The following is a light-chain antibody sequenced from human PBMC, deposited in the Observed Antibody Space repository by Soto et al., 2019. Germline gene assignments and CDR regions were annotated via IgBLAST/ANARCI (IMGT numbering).Light chain of an antibody. CDR3: QQYGSSRT. V-gene: IGKV3-20*01. J-gene: IGKJ1*01. Sequence: EIVMTQSPATLSVPPGERATLSCRASQSVSSSYLAWYQQKPGQAPRLLIYGASSRATGIPDRFSGSGSGTDFTLTISRLEPEDFAVYYCQQYGSSRTFGQGTKVEIK. CDR2: GAS. CDR1: QSVSSSY.